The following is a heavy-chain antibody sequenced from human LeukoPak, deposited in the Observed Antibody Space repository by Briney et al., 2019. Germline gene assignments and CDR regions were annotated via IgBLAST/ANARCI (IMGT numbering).Heavy chain of an antibody. J-gene: IGHJ4*02. Sequence: SGGSLRLSCAASGFTFSSYSMNWVRQAPGKGLEWVSSISSSSSYIYYADSVKGRFTISRDNAKNSLYLQMNSLRAEDTAVYYCARDGQLVEVFDYWGQGTLVTVSS. D-gene: IGHD6-6*01. CDR1: GFTFSSYS. CDR3: ARDGQLVEVFDY. V-gene: IGHV3-21*01. CDR2: ISSSSSYI.